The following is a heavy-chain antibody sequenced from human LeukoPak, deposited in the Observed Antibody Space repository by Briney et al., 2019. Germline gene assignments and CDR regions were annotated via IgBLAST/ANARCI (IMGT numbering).Heavy chain of an antibody. CDR2: VWYDGSNK. J-gene: IGHJ6*02. CDR1: GFSFSSFG. CDR3: ARDVVAATQTFSYGMDV. D-gene: IGHD2-15*01. Sequence: AGGSLRLSCAASGFSFSSFGIHWVRQSPGKGLEWVAIVWYDGSNKHYADSVKGRFTISRDNSKNTLYLQMNSLRAEDTAVYYCARDVVAATQTFSYGMDVWGQGTTVTVSS. V-gene: IGHV3-33*01.